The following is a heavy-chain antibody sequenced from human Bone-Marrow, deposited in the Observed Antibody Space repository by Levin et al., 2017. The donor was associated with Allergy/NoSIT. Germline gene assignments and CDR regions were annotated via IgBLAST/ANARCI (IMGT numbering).Heavy chain of an antibody. CDR2: ISGDATLT. CDR1: GFSFSSYA. V-gene: IGHV3-23*01. CDR3: AKDWTTIVVDEDNPYCFDH. Sequence: PGGSLRLSCAASGFSFSSYALSWVRQAPGKGLEWVAAISGDATLTYYADSVKGRFTISRDNSKNTVYLQMNSLRAEDTALYYCAKDWTTIVVDEDNPYCFDHWGQGPLVTVSS. J-gene: IGHJ4*02. D-gene: IGHD2-2*01.